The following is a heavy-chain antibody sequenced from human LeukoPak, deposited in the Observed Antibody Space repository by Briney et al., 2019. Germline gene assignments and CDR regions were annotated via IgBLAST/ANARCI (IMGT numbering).Heavy chain of an antibody. V-gene: IGHV1-46*01. CDR1: GYTFTSYY. J-gene: IGHJ4*02. Sequence: ASVKVSCKASGYTFTSYYMHWVRQAPGQGLEWMGIINPSGGSTSYAQKFQGRVTMTRDTSTSTVYMELSSLRSEDTAVYYCARHGAYSSGWYVPEYDYWGQGTLVTVSS. CDR2: INPSGGST. D-gene: IGHD6-19*01. CDR3: ARHGAYSSGWYVPEYDY.